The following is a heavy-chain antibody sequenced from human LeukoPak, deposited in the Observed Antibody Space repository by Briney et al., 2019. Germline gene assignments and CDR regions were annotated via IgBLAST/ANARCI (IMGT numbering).Heavy chain of an antibody. V-gene: IGHV3-23*01. Sequence: PGGSLRLSCAASGFTFSSYAMSWVRQAPGKGLEWVSAISGSGGSTYYADSVKGRFTYSRDNSKNPLYLQMNSLRAEDTAVYYCAKVDDDFWSGYFDYWGQGTLVTVSS. D-gene: IGHD3-3*01. J-gene: IGHJ4*02. CDR1: GFTFSSYA. CDR3: AKVDDDFWSGYFDY. CDR2: ISGSGGST.